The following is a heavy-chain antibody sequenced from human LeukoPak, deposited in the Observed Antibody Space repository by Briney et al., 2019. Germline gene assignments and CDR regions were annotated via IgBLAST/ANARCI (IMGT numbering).Heavy chain of an antibody. Sequence: PSETLSPTCAVYIDSFSNYHWNWIRQTPAKGMEWIGEVNESGGTNISPSLRSRVILSVDTSRNQFSLKLISVTVADTAIYYCARGQGATVPQVGKNWFDPWGQGTRVTVSS. J-gene: IGHJ5*02. V-gene: IGHV4-34*01. CDR2: VNESGGT. D-gene: IGHD1-26*01. CDR3: ARGQGATVPQVGKNWFDP. CDR1: IDSFSNYH.